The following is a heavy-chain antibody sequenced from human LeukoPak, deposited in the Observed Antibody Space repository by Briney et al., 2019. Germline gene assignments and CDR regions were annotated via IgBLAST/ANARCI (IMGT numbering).Heavy chain of an antibody. Sequence: GGSLRLSCAASGFTVSSKYMSWVRQGPGKGLEWVSVIYSGGSTYYADSVKGRFTISRDNSKNKLYLQMNSLRAEDTAVYYCARQTGTTSYFDYWGQGTLVTVSS. CDR1: GFTVSSKY. D-gene: IGHD1-1*01. CDR2: IYSGGST. J-gene: IGHJ4*02. CDR3: ARQTGTTSYFDY. V-gene: IGHV3-53*01.